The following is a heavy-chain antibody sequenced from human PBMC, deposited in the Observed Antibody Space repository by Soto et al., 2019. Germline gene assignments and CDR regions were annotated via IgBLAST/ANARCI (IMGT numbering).Heavy chain of an antibody. J-gene: IGHJ3*02. CDR3: ARGRDQWQDVWDI. D-gene: IGHD6-19*01. Sequence: GWSLRLSCAASGFTFSSCAMHWVRQAPGKGLEWVAIISFDGSNEDYADSVKGRFTISRDNSKNTLYLQMDSLRAEDTSVYYCARGRDQWQDVWDIWGQGTLATVSS. V-gene: IGHV3-30*04. CDR2: ISFDGSNE. CDR1: GFTFSSCA.